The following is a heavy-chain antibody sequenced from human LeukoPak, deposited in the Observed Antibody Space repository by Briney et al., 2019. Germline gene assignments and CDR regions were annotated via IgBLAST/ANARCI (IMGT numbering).Heavy chain of an antibody. CDR1: GVSFSGYY. CDR3: ARGPWEYSSGDS. J-gene: IGHJ4*02. D-gene: IGHD6-19*01. CDR2: INHSGST. Sequence: SETLSLTGAVYGVSFSGYYWSWIRQPPGKGLEWIGEINHSGSTKYKPSLKSRVTISVDTSKNQFSLKLSSVTAADTAVYYCARGPWEYSSGDSWGQGTLVTVSS. V-gene: IGHV4-34*01.